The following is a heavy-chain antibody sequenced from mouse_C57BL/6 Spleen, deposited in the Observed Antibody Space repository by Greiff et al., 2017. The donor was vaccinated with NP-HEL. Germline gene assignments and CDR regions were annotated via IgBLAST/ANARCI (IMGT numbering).Heavy chain of an antibody. Sequence: VKQSCKASGYTFTSYWMHWVKQRPGRGLEWIGRIDPNSGGTKYNEKFKSKATLTVDKPSSTAYMPRSSLTSEDSAVYYCARLGYYGSSHAMDDWGQGTSVTVSA. D-gene: IGHD1-1*01. V-gene: IGHV1-72*01. CDR3: ARLGYYGSSHAMDD. J-gene: IGHJ4*01. CDR1: GYTFTSYW. CDR2: IDPNSGGT.